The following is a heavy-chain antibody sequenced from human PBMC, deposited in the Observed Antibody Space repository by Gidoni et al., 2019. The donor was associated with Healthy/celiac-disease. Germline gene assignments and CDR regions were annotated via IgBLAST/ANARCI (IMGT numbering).Heavy chain of an antibody. V-gene: IGHV4-59*08. Sequence: QVQLQESGPALVKPSETLSLTCTVPGGSFSSYYWSWIRQPPGKGLEWIRYIYYSGSTNYNPSLKSRVTISVDTSKNQFSLKLSSVTAADTAVYYCARHENAYSYGSFDYWGQGTLVTVSS. CDR3: ARHENAYSYGSFDY. D-gene: IGHD5-18*01. CDR2: IYYSGST. J-gene: IGHJ4*02. CDR1: GGSFSSYY.